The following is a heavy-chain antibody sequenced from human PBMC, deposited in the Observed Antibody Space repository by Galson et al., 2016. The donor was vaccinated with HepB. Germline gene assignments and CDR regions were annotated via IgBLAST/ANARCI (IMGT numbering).Heavy chain of an antibody. Sequence: QSGAEVKKPRESLRISCKTSGYSFDSYWVGWVRQMPGKGLEWMGIIYPGDFDTRYSPSFQGQVTISVDKSINTAYLQWSSLEASDSAMYFCARRGSGIIRGIVAYYDYGMDVWGQGTRVTVSS. D-gene: IGHD2-21*01. CDR2: IYPGDFDT. J-gene: IGHJ6*02. V-gene: IGHV5-51*01. CDR1: GYSFDSYW. CDR3: ARRGSGIIRGIVAYYDYGMDV.